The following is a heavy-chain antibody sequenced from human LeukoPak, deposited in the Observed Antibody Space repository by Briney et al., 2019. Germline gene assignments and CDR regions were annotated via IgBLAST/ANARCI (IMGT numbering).Heavy chain of an antibody. V-gene: IGHV4-4*02. Sequence: SGTLSLTCAVSGGSISSSNWWSWVRQPPGKGLEWIGEIYHSGSTNYNPSLKSRVTISVDTPKNQFSLKLSSVTAADTAVYYCAREEPKSGYSYWGQGTLVTVSS. CDR2: IYHSGST. CDR1: GGSISSSNW. J-gene: IGHJ4*02. CDR3: AREEPKSGYSY. D-gene: IGHD5-18*01.